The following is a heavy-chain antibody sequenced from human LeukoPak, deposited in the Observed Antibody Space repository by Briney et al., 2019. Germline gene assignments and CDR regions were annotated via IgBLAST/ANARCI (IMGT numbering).Heavy chain of an antibody. J-gene: IGHJ4*02. CDR3: ARDQGTGGGWPAVGRMGYFDY. V-gene: IGHV3-33*01. CDR2: IWYDGSNK. D-gene: IGHD2-8*02. CDR1: GFIFSSSS. Sequence: PGGSLRPSCAASGFIFSSSSMHWVRQTPGKGLEWEGIIWYDGSNKYYADSVKGRFTISRDNAKNTVYLQMNSLRVEDTAVYYCARDQGTGGGWPAVGRMGYFDYWGQGTLVTVSS.